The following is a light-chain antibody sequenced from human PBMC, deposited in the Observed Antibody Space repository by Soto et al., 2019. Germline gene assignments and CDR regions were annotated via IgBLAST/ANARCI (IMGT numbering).Light chain of an antibody. CDR3: CSYAAGDSFK. V-gene: IGLV2-11*01. CDR1: SSDIGTFNY. Sequence: QSVLTQPPSVSGSPGHSVTISCIGTSSDIGTFNYVSWHQQRPGKAPRLIIYDVFQRPSGVPDRFSASKSGITASLTISGLQAEDEADYYCCSYAAGDSFKFGGGTKVTVL. J-gene: IGLJ2*01. CDR2: DVF.